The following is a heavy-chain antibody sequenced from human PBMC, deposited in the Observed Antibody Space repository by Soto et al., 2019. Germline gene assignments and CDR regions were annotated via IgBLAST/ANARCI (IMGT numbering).Heavy chain of an antibody. V-gene: IGHV3-21*01. CDR3: TRDASRDSSARGWFDP. CDR2: ISSNSAYI. CDR1: GFTFRSFI. D-gene: IGHD6-13*01. Sequence: GGSLRLSCAASGFTFRSFIMNYVRPAPGKGLEWVSTISSNSAYIYYTDALRGRFTISRDNAKNSLHLQMNSLRAEDTAVYYCTRDASRDSSARGWFDPWGPGTLVTVSS. J-gene: IGHJ5*02.